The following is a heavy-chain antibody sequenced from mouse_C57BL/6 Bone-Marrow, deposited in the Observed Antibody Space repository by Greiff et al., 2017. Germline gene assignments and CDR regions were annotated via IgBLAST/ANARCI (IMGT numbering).Heavy chain of an antibody. V-gene: IGHV2-9-1*01. CDR3: ARKTYDNNSFAY. Sequence: VQLQQSGPGLVAPSPSLSITCTVSGFSLTSYAISWVRQPPGKGLEWLGVIWTGEGTNYNSAPKSRLSISKDNTKSQVFVKMNSLQTDDTDRYYCARKTYDNNSFAYWGQGTLVTVSA. J-gene: IGHJ3*01. CDR2: IWTGEGT. D-gene: IGHD2-5*01. CDR1: GFSLTSYA.